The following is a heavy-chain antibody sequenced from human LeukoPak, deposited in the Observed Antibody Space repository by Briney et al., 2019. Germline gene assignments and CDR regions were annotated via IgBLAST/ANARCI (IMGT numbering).Heavy chain of an antibody. Sequence: SSETLSLTCAVYGGSFSGYYWSCIRQPPGEGVEWIGYIYYSGSTNYNPSLKSRVTISVDTSKNQFSLKLSSVTAADTAVYYCPREVGATLGWYLDLWGRGTLVTVSS. D-gene: IGHD1-26*01. CDR3: PREVGATLGWYLDL. J-gene: IGHJ2*01. CDR2: IYYSGST. V-gene: IGHV4-59*12. CDR1: GGSFSGYY.